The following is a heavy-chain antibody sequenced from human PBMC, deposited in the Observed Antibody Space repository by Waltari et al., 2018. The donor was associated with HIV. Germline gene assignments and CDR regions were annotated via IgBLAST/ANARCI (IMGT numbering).Heavy chain of an antibody. J-gene: IGHJ3*01. Sequence: QLLESGGGLVEPGGSLRLSCAASGFIFTDFAMDWVRQAPGKGREWVSAIRGGGETYYADTVKGRFTISGDNSKNTLYLQMNSLRADDAAVYYCVKDSGRAADVFDLWGQGTMVTVSS. CDR3: VKDSGRAADVFDL. V-gene: IGHV3-23*01. CDR1: GFIFTDFA. CDR2: IRGGGET. D-gene: IGHD3-10*01.